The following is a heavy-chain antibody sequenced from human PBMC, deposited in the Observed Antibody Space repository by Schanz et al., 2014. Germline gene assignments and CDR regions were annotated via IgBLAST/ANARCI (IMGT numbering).Heavy chain of an antibody. CDR1: GYNITSND. Sequence: QVHLVQSGAEVKKPGASVKVSCKASGYNITSNDVTWVRQATGQGLEWMGWMNPNSGNPGFAQKFRGRLTMTRDTSTSTVYMELSSLRSDDTAVYYCARDRRRYCSTASCLHDNWFDPWGQGTLVIVSS. D-gene: IGHD2-2*01. J-gene: IGHJ5*02. CDR2: MNPNSGNP. CDR3: ARDRRRYCSTASCLHDNWFDP. V-gene: IGHV1-8*01.